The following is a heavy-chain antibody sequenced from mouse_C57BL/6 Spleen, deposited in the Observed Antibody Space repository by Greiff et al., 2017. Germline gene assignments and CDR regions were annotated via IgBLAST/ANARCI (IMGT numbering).Heavy chain of an antibody. CDR2: IDPSDSYT. CDR3: ARIYGSSHYFDY. Sequence: VQLQQPGAELVMPGASVKLSCKASGYTFTSYWMHWVKQRPGQGLEWIGEIDPSDSYTNYNQKFKGKSTLTVDKSSITAYMQLSSLTSEDSAVYFCARIYGSSHYFDYWGQGTTLTVSS. D-gene: IGHD1-1*01. J-gene: IGHJ2*01. CDR1: GYTFTSYW. V-gene: IGHV1-69*01.